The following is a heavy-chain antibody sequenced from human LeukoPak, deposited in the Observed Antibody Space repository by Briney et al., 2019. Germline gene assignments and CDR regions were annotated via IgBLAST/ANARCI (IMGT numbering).Heavy chain of an antibody. CDR3: ARNDYGGIIYGMDV. J-gene: IGHJ6*02. V-gene: IGHV1-3*01. Sequence: ASVKVSCKASGYTFTSYAMHWVRQAPGQRLEWMGWINAGNGSTKYSQKLQGRVTITRDTSASTAYMELSSLRSEDTAVYYCARNDYGGIIYGMDVWGQGTTVTVSS. CDR2: INAGNGST. CDR1: GYTFTSYA. D-gene: IGHD4-23*01.